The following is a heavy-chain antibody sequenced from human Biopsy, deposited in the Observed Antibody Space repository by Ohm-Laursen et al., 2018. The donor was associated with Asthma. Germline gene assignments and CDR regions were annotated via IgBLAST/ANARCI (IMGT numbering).Heavy chain of an antibody. CDR1: GFTVSRDH. V-gene: IGHV3-53*01. CDR2: IYSGGTS. CDR3: ARGDSSGWSHYYFDY. J-gene: IGHJ4*02. Sequence: PRLSCAASGFTVSRDHMFWVRQAPGKGLEWVSVIYSGGTSDTADSVRGRFTISRDFYKNTLYLQMDSLRAEDTDVYYCARGDSSGWSHYYFDYWGQGTLVTVSS. D-gene: IGHD6-19*01.